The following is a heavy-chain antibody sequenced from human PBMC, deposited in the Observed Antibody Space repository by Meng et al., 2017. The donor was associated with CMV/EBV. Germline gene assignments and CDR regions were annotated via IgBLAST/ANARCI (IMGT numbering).Heavy chain of an antibody. Sequence: GESLKISCKGSGYSFTSYWIGWVRQMPGKGLEWMGIIYPGDSDTRYSPSFQGQVTISADKSISTAYLQWSSLKASDTAMYYCARREKYYYDSSDAFDIWGQGTMVTVSS. CDR1: GYSFTSYW. J-gene: IGHJ3*02. D-gene: IGHD3-22*01. CDR2: IYPGDSDT. CDR3: ARREKYYYDSSDAFDI. V-gene: IGHV5-51*01.